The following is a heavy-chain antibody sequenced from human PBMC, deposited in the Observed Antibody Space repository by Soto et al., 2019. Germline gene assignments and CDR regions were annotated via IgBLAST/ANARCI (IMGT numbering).Heavy chain of an antibody. V-gene: IGHV3-21*01. CDR2: ISSSSSYI. CDR3: GSAYPVYDYGPLPLAH. Sequence: PGGSLRLSCAASGFTFTNYAMNWVRQAPGKGLEWVSSISSSSSYIYYADSLKGRFTISRDNAKNSLYLQMNSLRAEDTAVYYCGSAYPVYDYGPLPLAHWGQGSLGTVSP. D-gene: IGHD4-17*01. CDR1: GFTFTNYA. J-gene: IGHJ4*02.